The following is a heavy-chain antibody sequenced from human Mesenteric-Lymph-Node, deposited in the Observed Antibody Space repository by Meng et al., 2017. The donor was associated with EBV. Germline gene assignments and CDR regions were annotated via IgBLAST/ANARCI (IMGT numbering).Heavy chain of an antibody. J-gene: IGHJ4*02. Sequence: QVPLVQSGAEVKRPGASVQVSCKASGYTFTGYGISWVRQAPGQGLDWMGWISGHNGNTNYAQKFQGRVTLTTDTSTSTAYMELRSLRSDDTAVYYCVRDGDGIVPSINFDYWGQGTLVTVSS. D-gene: IGHD5-12*01. V-gene: IGHV1-18*01. CDR1: GYTFTGYG. CDR3: VRDGDGIVPSINFDY. CDR2: ISGHNGNT.